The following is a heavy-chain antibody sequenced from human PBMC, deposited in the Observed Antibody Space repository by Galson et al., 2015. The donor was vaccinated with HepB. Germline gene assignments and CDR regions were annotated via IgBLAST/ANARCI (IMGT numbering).Heavy chain of an antibody. V-gene: IGHV1-18*04. CDR3: ARGPWFGELTGILVLQH. D-gene: IGHD3-10*01. Sequence: SVKVSCKASGYTFTSYGISYVRQAPGQGLEWVGWINPYNGNTNYAQKFQGRVTMTTDTPTSTAYMELRSLRSDDTAVYYCARGPWFGELTGILVLQHWGQGTLVTVSS. J-gene: IGHJ1*01. CDR1: GYTFTSYG. CDR2: INPYNGNT.